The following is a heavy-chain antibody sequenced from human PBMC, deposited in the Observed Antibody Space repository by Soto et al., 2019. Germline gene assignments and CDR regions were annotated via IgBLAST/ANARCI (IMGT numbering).Heavy chain of an antibody. J-gene: IGHJ4*02. V-gene: IGHV1-24*01. Sequence: ASVKVSCKVSGYTLTELSMHWVRQAPGKGLEWMGGFDPEDGETIYAQKFQGRVTMTEDTSTDTAYMELSSLRSEDTAVYYCATYLNMGYCSGGSCYSIDFWGQGTLVTVSS. CDR3: ATYLNMGYCSGGSCYSIDF. D-gene: IGHD2-15*01. CDR1: GYTLTELS. CDR2: FDPEDGET.